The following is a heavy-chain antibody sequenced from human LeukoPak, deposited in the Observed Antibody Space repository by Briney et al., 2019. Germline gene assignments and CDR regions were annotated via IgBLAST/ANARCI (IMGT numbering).Heavy chain of an antibody. V-gene: IGHV4-59*08. CDR2: IHYSGAT. CDR1: SGSMSSDY. D-gene: IGHD2-2*01. CDR3: ATLRGSSSAVFDY. Sequence: SETLSLTCTVSSGSMSSDYWSWIRQHPGKGLEWIGYIHYSGATNYSPSLNSRVTISIDTSKNQVSLNLRSVSAADTAVYYCATLRGSSSAVFDYWGQGTLVTVSS. J-gene: IGHJ4*02.